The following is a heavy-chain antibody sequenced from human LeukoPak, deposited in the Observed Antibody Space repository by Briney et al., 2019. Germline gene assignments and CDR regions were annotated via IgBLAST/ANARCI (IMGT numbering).Heavy chain of an antibody. CDR1: GFSFSNYA. D-gene: IGHD3-10*01. J-gene: IGHJ4*02. Sequence: GGSLRLSCPAAGFSFSNYAMHWVRQAPGKGLEWVAIISYTGDNEFYADSVKGRFTISRDNSKNTLYLQMNSLSDEDTAVYYCANRDGSGSSPDYWGQGTLVTVSS. V-gene: IGHV3-30*18. CDR3: ANRDGSGSSPDY. CDR2: ISYTGDNE.